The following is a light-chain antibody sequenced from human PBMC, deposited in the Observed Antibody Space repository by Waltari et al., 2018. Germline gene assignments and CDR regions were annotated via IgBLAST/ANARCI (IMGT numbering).Light chain of an antibody. Sequence: VFTQSPATLSLSLGERATLTCRASPSAYNFLASSQQKPGQAPRLLIYEASPRATGIPARFSRSGSGTDIALTISNLEPEYVAVYYCQQRAIWPPLTFGGVTKVEIK. CDR2: EAS. CDR3: QQRAIWPPLT. CDR1: PSAYNF. J-gene: IGKJ4*01. V-gene: IGKV3-11*01.